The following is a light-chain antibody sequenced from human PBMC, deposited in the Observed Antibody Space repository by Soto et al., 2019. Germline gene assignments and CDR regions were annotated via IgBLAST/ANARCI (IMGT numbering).Light chain of an antibody. CDR2: AAS. J-gene: IGKJ4*01. V-gene: IGKV1-39*01. CDR3: QQTNSIPLT. Sequence: MTQSPSSLSASVGDRVTITCRASQNIRTYLNWYQQKLGKAPKLLIYAASSLQGGVPSRFSGGGSGTDFTLTISGLQREDFATYYCQQTNSIPLTFGGGTKVDIK. CDR1: QNIRTY.